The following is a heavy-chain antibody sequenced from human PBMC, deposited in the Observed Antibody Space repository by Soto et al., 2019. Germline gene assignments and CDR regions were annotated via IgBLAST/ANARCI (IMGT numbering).Heavy chain of an antibody. Sequence: GGSLRLSCAASGFTFSSYGMHWVRQAPGKGLEWVAVIWYDGSNKYYADSVKGRFTISRDNSKNTLYLQMNGLRAEDTAVYYCARGMGYYDSSGYYVYWGQGTLVTVSS. V-gene: IGHV3-33*01. CDR3: ARGMGYYDSSGYYVY. J-gene: IGHJ4*02. CDR2: IWYDGSNK. D-gene: IGHD3-22*01. CDR1: GFTFSSYG.